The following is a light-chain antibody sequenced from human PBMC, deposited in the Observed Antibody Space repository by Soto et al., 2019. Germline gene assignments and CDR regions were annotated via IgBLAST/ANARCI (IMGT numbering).Light chain of an antibody. CDR2: GAS. V-gene: IGKV3-20*01. Sequence: EIVLPQSPGTLSLSPGERATLSCRASQSVSSNYLAWYQRKPGQAPRLLIYGASSRATDIPNRFSGSGSGTDFTLTITRLEPEDFAVYFCQQYGGSPPTFGQGTKVEIK. J-gene: IGKJ1*01. CDR1: QSVSSNY. CDR3: QQYGGSPPT.